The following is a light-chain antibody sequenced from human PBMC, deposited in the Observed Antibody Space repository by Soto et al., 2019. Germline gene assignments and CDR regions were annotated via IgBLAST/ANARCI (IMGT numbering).Light chain of an antibody. Sequence: QSALTQPASVSGTPGQSITISCTGSNSDVGIYDFVSWYQHHPGRAPKLIVSEVSHRPSGVSNRFSGSKSGNTASLTISGLQSEDEADYYCQSYDSSLSVVVFGGGTKLTVL. CDR1: NSDVGIYDF. J-gene: IGLJ2*01. CDR2: EVS. CDR3: QSYDSSLSVVV. V-gene: IGLV2-14*01.